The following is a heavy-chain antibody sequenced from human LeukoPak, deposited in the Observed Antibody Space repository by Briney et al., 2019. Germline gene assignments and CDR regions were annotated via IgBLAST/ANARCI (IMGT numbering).Heavy chain of an antibody. Sequence: PGGSLRLSCATSGFSFSSHAMTWVRQAPGKGLEWLSAISISGDDTYYADSVKGRFTISRDNSKNTLYLQMNSLSAHDTAMYYCANEIRPNDYWGQGTLVTVSS. CDR3: ANEIRPNDY. V-gene: IGHV3-23*01. D-gene: IGHD4-17*01. CDR1: GFSFSSHA. CDR2: ISISGDDT. J-gene: IGHJ4*02.